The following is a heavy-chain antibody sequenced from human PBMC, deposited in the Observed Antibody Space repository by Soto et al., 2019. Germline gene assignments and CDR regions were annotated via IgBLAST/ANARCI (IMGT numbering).Heavy chain of an antibody. CDR2: ISYDGSNK. D-gene: IGHD3-3*01. Sequence: GGSLRLSCAASGFTFSSYGMHWVRQAPGKGLEWVAVISYDGSNKYYADSVKGRFTISRDNSKNTLYLQMNSLRAEDTAVYYCAKDSTVPYDFWSGYNDAFDIWGQGTMVTVSS. CDR1: GFTFSSYG. J-gene: IGHJ3*02. V-gene: IGHV3-30*18. CDR3: AKDSTVPYDFWSGYNDAFDI.